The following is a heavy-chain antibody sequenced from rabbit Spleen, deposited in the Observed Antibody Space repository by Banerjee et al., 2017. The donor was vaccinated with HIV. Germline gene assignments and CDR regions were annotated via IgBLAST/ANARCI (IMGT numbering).Heavy chain of an antibody. D-gene: IGHD1-1*01. CDR1: GFSFSSGYD. CDR2: IVPVFGST. Sequence: QSLEESGGGLVKPGTSLTLTCKTSGFSFSSGYDMCWVRQAPGKGLEWIACIVPVFGSTYYASWAKGRFTISKTSSTTVTLQVTSLTAADTATYFCTRDDGSGHYIDGYFNLWGQGTLVTVS. J-gene: IGHJ4*01. CDR3: TRDDGSGHYIDGYFNL. V-gene: IGHV1S40*01.